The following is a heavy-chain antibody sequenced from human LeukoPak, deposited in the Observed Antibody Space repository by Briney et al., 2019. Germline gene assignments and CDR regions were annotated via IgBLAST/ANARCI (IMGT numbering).Heavy chain of an antibody. CDR2: ISAYNGNT. CDR1: GYTFTSYG. Sequence: ASVTVSCKASGYTFTSYGISWVRQAPGQGFEWMGWISAYNGNTNYAQKLQGRVTMTTDTSTSTAYMELRSLRSDDTAVYYCARQEYYYYGMDVWGKGTTVTVSS. J-gene: IGHJ6*04. V-gene: IGHV1-18*04. CDR3: ARQEYYYYGMDV.